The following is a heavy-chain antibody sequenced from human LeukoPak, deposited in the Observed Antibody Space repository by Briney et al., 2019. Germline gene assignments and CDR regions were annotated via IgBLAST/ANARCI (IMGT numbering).Heavy chain of an antibody. J-gene: IGHJ4*02. V-gene: IGHV1-69*13. D-gene: IGHD6-19*01. CDR3: AISPVYSSGWNDY. CDR2: IIPIFGTA. Sequence: ASVTVSFTASGGTFSIYAISWVRQAPGQGLEWMGGIIPIFGTANYAQKFQGRVTITAGESTSTAYMELSSLRSEDTAMYYCAISPVYSSGWNDYWGQGTLVTVSS. CDR1: GGTFSIYA.